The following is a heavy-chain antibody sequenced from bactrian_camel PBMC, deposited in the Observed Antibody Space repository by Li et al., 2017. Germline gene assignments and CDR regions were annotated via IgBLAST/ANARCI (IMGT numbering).Heavy chain of an antibody. CDR2: IWNGGRVG. CDR1: GITYSARW. D-gene: IGHD3*01. J-gene: IGHJ4*01. Sequence: HVQLVESGGGSVQAGGSLRLSCAASGITYSARWMGWFRQAPGKEREGVAAIWNGGRVGNYADSVKGRFTISQDKAKSTVYLQMDSLKPEDTAVYYCAADEGGSTRSPSP. V-gene: IGHV3S53*01.